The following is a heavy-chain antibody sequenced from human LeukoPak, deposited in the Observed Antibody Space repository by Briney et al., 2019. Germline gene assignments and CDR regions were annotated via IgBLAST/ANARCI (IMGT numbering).Heavy chain of an antibody. V-gene: IGHV3-21*01. D-gene: IGHD5-18*01. J-gene: IGHJ4*02. CDR3: ARASGYSYGGDSDFDY. Sequence: GGSLRLSCAASGFTFSSSSMNWVRQAPGKGLEWVSSISSSSSYIYYADSVKGRFTISRDNAKNSLYLQMNSLRAEDTAVYYCARASGYSYGGDSDFDYWGQGTLVTVSS. CDR1: GFTFSSSS. CDR2: ISSSSSYI.